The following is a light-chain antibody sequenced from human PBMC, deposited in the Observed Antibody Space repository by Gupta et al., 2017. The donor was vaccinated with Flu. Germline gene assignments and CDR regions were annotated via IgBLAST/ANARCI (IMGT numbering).Light chain of an antibody. CDR1: QDISSS. V-gene: IGKV1-33*01. CDR2: AAS. Sequence: SPSYLSASVGDRVTSTCQASQDISSSLNWYQQKSGKAPNLLIYAASKWETGVPSRFSGSGSGTYFTFTISTLQPEDFATYYWQQYDNLVTFGGGTKVEIK. J-gene: IGKJ4*01. CDR3: QQYDNLVT.